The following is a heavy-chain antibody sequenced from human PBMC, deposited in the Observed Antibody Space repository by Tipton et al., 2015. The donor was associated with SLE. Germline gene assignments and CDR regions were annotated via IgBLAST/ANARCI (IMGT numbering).Heavy chain of an antibody. Sequence: TLSLTCTVSGGSISSGGYYWSWIRQHPGKGLEWIGYIYYSGSTYYNPSLKSRVTISVDTSKNQFSLKLSSVTAADTAVYYCARVDSGYRPFDYWGQGTLVTVSS. CDR2: IYYSGST. CDR3: ARVDSGYRPFDY. D-gene: IGHD5-12*01. CDR1: GGSISSGGYY. V-gene: IGHV4-31*03. J-gene: IGHJ4*02.